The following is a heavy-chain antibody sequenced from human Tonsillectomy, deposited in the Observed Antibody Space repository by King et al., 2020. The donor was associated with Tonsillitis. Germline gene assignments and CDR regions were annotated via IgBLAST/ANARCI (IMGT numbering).Heavy chain of an antibody. CDR2: IYPSDSDT. CDR3: ARLRASSGWYFIAPDGGSFDY. CDR1: GYSFTNYW. J-gene: IGHJ4*02. V-gene: IGHV5-51*01. D-gene: IGHD6-19*01. Sequence: VQLVESGAEVKKPGESLKISCKGSGYSFTNYWIGWVRQMPGKGLEWMGIIYPSDSDTRYSPSFQGQVTFSADKSITTAYLQWSSLKASDTAMYYCARLRASSGWYFIAPDGGSFDYWGQGTLVTVSS.